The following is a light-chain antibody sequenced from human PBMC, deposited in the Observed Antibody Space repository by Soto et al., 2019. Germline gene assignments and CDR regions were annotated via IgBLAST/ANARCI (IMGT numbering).Light chain of an antibody. Sequence: QLVLTQAPSASGTPGQRVTISCSGSSSNIGSNTVSWYQQVPGTAPKLLIYSNDQRPSGVPDRFSGSKSGTSASLAIGGLQSEDEADYYCAAWDVSLNGWVFGGGTKLTVL. J-gene: IGLJ2*01. CDR1: SSNIGSNT. V-gene: IGLV1-44*01. CDR3: AAWDVSLNGWV. CDR2: SND.